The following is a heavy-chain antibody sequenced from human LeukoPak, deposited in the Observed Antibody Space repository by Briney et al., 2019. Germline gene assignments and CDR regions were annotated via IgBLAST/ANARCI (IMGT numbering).Heavy chain of an antibody. Sequence: GGSLRLSCVASGFTFTSYWISWVRQAPGKGLEWVANIKQDGSEKYYLDSLEGRFTISRDNAKNSVYLQINRLRAEDTAVYYCARRGTIAVPVFWFDPWGQGTLVIVSS. V-gene: IGHV3-7*01. J-gene: IGHJ5*02. D-gene: IGHD6-19*01. CDR1: GFTFTSYW. CDR3: ARRGTIAVPVFWFDP. CDR2: IKQDGSEK.